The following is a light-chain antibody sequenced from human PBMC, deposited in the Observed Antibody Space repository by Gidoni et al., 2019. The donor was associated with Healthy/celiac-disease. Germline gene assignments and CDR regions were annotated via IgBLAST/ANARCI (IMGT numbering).Light chain of an antibody. V-gene: IGLV2-14*01. CDR3: SSYTSSSTLVV. Sequence: SALTQPASVSGSPRQSITISCTGTSSDVGGYNYVSWYQQHPGKAPKLMIYEVSNRPSGVSNRFSGSKSGNTASLTISGLQAEDEADYYCSSYTSSSTLVVFGGGTKLTVL. CDR2: EVS. J-gene: IGLJ2*01. CDR1: SSDVGGYNY.